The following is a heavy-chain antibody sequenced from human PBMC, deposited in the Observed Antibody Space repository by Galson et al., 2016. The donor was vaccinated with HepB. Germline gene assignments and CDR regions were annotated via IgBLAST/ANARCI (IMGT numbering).Heavy chain of an antibody. CDR3: AKGVDSSGWYHFDY. V-gene: IGHV3-30*18. D-gene: IGHD6-19*01. CDR1: GFTFSSYS. CDR2: VSSDGSYK. Sequence: SLRLSCAASGFTFSSYSMSWVRQAPGKGLEWVALVSSDGSYKYYADSVRGRFTPSRDNSKDTLYLQMNSLRPDDTAVYYCAKGVDSSGWYHFDYWGQGTLVTASS. J-gene: IGHJ4*02.